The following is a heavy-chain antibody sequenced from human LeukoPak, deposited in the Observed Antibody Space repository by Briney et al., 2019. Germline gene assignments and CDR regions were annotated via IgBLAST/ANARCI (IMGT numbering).Heavy chain of an antibody. CDR1: GGSISSYY. V-gene: IGHV4-59*01. J-gene: IGHJ4*02. D-gene: IGHD3-10*01. CDR3: ARGFRGPPNTDY. CDR2: IYYSGST. Sequence: SETLSLTCTVSGGSISSYYWSWIRQPPGKGLEWIGYIYYSGSTNYNPSLKSRVTISVDTSKNQFSLKLSSVTAADTAVYYCARGFRGPPNTDYWGQGTLVTVSS.